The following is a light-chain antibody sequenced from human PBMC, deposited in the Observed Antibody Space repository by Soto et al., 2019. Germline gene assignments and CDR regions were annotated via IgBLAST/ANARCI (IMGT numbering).Light chain of an antibody. V-gene: IGKV3-20*01. CDR3: QQYDDVPIT. J-gene: IGKJ5*01. CDR1: QSLDNNY. Sequence: EIALTQSPVTLALSPGERATVSCRASQSLDNNYLAWYQQKPGQAPRLLMSAASSRATGIPDRFRGSGSGTDFTLTIIRLQPEDFAVYYCQQYDDVPITFGQGTRLEIK. CDR2: AAS.